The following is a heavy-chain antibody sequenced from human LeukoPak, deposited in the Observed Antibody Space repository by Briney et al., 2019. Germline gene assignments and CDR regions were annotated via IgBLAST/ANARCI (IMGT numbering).Heavy chain of an antibody. D-gene: IGHD3-3*01. Sequence: PGGSLRPSCAASGFTFSSYGMHWVRQAPGKGLEWVAVISYDGSNKYYADSVKGRFTISRDNSKNTLYLQMNSLRAEDTAVYYCAKSFDFWSGPFDYWGQGTLVTVSS. V-gene: IGHV3-30*18. CDR2: ISYDGSNK. CDR3: AKSFDFWSGPFDY. J-gene: IGHJ4*02. CDR1: GFTFSSYG.